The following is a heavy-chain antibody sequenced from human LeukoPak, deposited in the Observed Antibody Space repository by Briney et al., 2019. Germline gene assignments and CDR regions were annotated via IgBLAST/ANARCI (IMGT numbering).Heavy chain of an antibody. Sequence: AGGSLRLSCAASGFTFKNYAMSWVRQAPGKGLEWVSTISGSGGSTFYADSVKGRFTISRDNAKNSLYLQMNSLRAEDTAVYYCAREPARPDYWGQGTLVTVSS. V-gene: IGHV3-23*01. CDR2: ISGSGGST. J-gene: IGHJ4*02. CDR3: AREPARPDY. CDR1: GFTFKNYA. D-gene: IGHD6-6*01.